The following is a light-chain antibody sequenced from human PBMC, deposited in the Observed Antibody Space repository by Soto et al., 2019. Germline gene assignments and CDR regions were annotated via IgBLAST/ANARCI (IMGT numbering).Light chain of an antibody. CDR3: SSYTSSSTLGV. CDR1: SSDVGGYNY. J-gene: IGLJ1*01. V-gene: IGLV2-14*01. CDR2: DVS. Sequence: QSALTQPASVSGSPGQSITMSCTGTSSDVGGYNYVSWYQQHPGKAPKLMIYDVSNRPSGVSNRFSGSKSGNTASLTISGLQAEDEAAYYCSSYTSSSTLGVFGTGTKVTVL.